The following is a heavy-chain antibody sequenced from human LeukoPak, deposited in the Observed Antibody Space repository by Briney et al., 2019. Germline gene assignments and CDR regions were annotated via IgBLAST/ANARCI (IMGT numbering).Heavy chain of an antibody. V-gene: IGHV3-30-3*01. J-gene: IGHJ4*02. CDR3: ARDFARPGLFDY. CDR1: GFTFSTYA. Sequence: PGRSPGLSCAASGFTFSTYAMHWVRQGPGKGLEWVAVISYDGSNKYYADSVKGRFTISRDNSKNTLYLQMNSLRAEDTAVYYCARDFARPGLFDYWGQGTLVTVSS. CDR2: ISYDGSNK. D-gene: IGHD6-6*01.